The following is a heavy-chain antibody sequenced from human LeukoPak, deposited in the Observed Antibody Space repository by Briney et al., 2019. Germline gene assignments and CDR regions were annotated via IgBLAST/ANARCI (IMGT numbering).Heavy chain of an antibody. CDR3: ARGRYLWGSGFISWFDP. Sequence: ASVKVSCKASGYTFTGYYMHWVRQAPGQGLEWMGWINPNSGGTNYAQKFQGRVTMTRDTSISTAYMELSRLRSDDTAVYYCARGRYLWGSGFISWFDPWGQGTLVTVSS. J-gene: IGHJ5*02. CDR1: GYTFTGYY. V-gene: IGHV1-2*02. CDR2: INPNSGGT. D-gene: IGHD3-10*01.